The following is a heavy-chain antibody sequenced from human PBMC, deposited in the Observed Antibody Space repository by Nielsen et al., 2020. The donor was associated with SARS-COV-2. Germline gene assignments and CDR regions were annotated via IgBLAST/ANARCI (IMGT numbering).Heavy chain of an antibody. CDR1: GFTFSGYS. D-gene: IGHD1-26*01. J-gene: IGHJ4*02. CDR2: ISSSSSTI. CDR3: ARDTRSYSGSYGH. V-gene: IGHV3-48*01. Sequence: GESLKISCAPSGFTFSGYSMNWVRQAPGKGLEWVSYISSSSSTIYYADSVKGRFTISRDNAKNSLYLQMNSLRAEDTAVYYCARDTRSYSGSYGHWGQGTLVTVSS.